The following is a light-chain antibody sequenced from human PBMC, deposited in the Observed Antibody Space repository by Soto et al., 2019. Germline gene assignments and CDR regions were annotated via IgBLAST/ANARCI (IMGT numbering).Light chain of an antibody. Sequence: EIVLTQSPATLSLSPGERATLSCRASQSVSTYLGWYQQKPGQAPRLLIYDTSNRATGIPARFSGSGSGTDFTLTISSLEPEDFAVYYCQQRHMWPITFGQGTRLEIK. CDR2: DTS. J-gene: IGKJ5*01. CDR1: QSVSTY. V-gene: IGKV3-11*01. CDR3: QQRHMWPIT.